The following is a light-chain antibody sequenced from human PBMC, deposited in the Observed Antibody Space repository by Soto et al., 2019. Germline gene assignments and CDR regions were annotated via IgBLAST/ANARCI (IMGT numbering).Light chain of an antibody. V-gene: IGLV1-40*01. CDR2: GNS. CDR3: QSYDSSLSGSV. CDR1: SSNSGAGYD. Sequence: QSVLTQPTSVSGAPGQRVTISCTGSSSNSGAGYDVHWYQQLPGTAPKLLIYGNSNRPSGVPDRFSGSKSGTSASLAITGLQAEDEADYYCQSYDSSLSGSVFGTGTKVTVL. J-gene: IGLJ1*01.